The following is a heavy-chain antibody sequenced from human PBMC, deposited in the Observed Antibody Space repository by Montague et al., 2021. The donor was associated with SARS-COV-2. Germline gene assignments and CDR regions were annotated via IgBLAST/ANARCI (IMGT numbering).Heavy chain of an antibody. V-gene: IGHV2-70*11. CDR3: ARIHIAAAGTGLDY. J-gene: IGHJ4*02. Sequence: PALVKPTQTLTLTCTFSGFSLSTSGMCVSWIRQPPGKVLEWLARIDWDDDKYYSTSLKTRLTISKDTSNNQVVLTMTNMDPVDTATYYCARIHIAAAGTGLDYWGQGTLVTVSS. CDR2: IDWDDDK. D-gene: IGHD6-13*01. CDR1: GFSLSTSGMC.